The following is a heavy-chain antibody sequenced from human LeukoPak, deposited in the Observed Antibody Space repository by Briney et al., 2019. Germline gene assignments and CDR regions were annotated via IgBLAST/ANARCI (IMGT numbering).Heavy chain of an antibody. D-gene: IGHD3-3*01. CDR2: FDPEDGET. J-gene: IGHJ6*02. V-gene: IGHV1-24*01. Sequence: ASVKVSCKVSGYTLTELSMHWVRQAPGKGLEWMGGFDPEDGETIYAQKFQGRVTITADESTSTAYMELSSLRSEDTAVYYCASADYDFWSGFLYGMDVWGQGTTVTVSS. CDR1: GYTLTELS. CDR3: ASADYDFWSGFLYGMDV.